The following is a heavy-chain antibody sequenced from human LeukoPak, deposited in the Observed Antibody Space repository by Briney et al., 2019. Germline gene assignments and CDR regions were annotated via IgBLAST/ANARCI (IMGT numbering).Heavy chain of an antibody. CDR1: GFTFNNYA. CDR3: AKIGVSFSFDY. V-gene: IGHV3-23*01. J-gene: IGHJ4*02. Sequence: GGSLRLSCAASGFTFNNYAMNWVRQAPGKGLEWVSAISGSGGSTYYADSVKGRFTISRDNSKNTLYLQMNSLRAEDTAVYYCAKIGVSFSFDYWGQGTLVTVSS. D-gene: IGHD3-3*01. CDR2: ISGSGGST.